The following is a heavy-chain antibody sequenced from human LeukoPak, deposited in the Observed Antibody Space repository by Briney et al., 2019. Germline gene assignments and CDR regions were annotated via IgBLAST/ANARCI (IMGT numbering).Heavy chain of an antibody. CDR2: IYYNGST. J-gene: IGHJ4*02. V-gene: IGHV4-59*01. D-gene: IGHD6-6*01. CDR3: AIHRIGARLLIGY. CDR1: GGPICSYY. Sequence: SETLSLTCTVSGGPICSYYCTCIRQPPGKGLEWIGYIYYNGSTNYNPSLKSRVTISIDTSKNQFSLKLSSVTAADTAVYYCAIHRIGARLLIGYWGRGTLVTVSS.